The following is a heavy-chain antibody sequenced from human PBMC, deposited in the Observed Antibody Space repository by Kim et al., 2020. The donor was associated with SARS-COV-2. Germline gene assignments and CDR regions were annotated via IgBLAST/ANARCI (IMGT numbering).Heavy chain of an antibody. CDR2: INHSGST. D-gene: IGHD1-26*01. CDR3: ARGSNRRRVELGFYFDY. V-gene: IGHV4-34*01. J-gene: IGHJ4*02. Sequence: SETLSLTCAVYGGSFSGYYWSWIRQPPGKGLEWIGEINHSGSTNYNPSLKSRVTISVDTSKNQFSLKLSSVTAADTAVYYCARGSNRRRVELGFYFDYWGQGTLVTVSS. CDR1: GGSFSGYY.